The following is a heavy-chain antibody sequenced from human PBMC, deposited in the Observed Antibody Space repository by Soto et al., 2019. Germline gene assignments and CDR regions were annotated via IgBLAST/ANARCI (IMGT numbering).Heavy chain of an antibody. Sequence: SETLSLTCTVSGASMSSHYWTWLRQSPGKGLEWIGYISYSGSTYYNPSLKSRVSISADTSKNQFSLRMNSMIAADTAVYYCARADPAASVGYWGQGTLVTVSS. CDR2: ISYSGST. D-gene: IGHD2-2*01. V-gene: IGHV4-59*11. J-gene: IGHJ4*02. CDR3: ARADPAASVGY. CDR1: GASMSSHY.